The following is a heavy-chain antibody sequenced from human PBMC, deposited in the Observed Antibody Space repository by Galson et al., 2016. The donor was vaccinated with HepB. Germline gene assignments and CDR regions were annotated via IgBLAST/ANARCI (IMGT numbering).Heavy chain of an antibody. CDR3: ARLLGGSSWMGNWFDP. Sequence: SETLSLTCTVSGGSISSSGYCWGWIRQPPGKGLGWIGSLCYTGSAYYTLSLKSRVTISVDTSKNKFSLKLNSVTAADTAVFYCARLLGGSSWMGNWFDPWGQGTLVTVSS. V-gene: IGHV4-39*01. J-gene: IGHJ5*02. CDR1: GGSISSSGYC. CDR2: LCYTGSA. D-gene: IGHD6-13*01.